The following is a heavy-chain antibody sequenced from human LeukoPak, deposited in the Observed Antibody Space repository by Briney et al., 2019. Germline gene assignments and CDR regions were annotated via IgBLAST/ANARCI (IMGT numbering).Heavy chain of an antibody. CDR3: ARGQRYCSSTSCYRTYLGWFDP. Sequence: PSEALSLTCTVSGGSISSYYWSWIRQPPGKGLEWIGEINHSGSTNCNPSLKSRVTISVDTSKNQFSLKLSSVTAADTAVYYCARGQRYCSSTSCYRTYLGWFDPWGQGTLVTVSS. J-gene: IGHJ5*02. CDR1: GGSISSYY. V-gene: IGHV4-34*01. CDR2: INHSGST. D-gene: IGHD2-2*02.